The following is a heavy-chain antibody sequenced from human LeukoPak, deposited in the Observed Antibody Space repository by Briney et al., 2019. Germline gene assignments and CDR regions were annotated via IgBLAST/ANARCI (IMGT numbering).Heavy chain of an antibody. J-gene: IGHJ3*02. CDR1: GFTFSGYA. Sequence: GGSLRLSCAASGFTFSGYAMSWVRQAPGKGLEWVSAISGSGGSKYYADSVEGRFTISRDNSKSTVYLQIKSLRAEDTAVYHCAKGRYYHDNSDAFEIWGQGTMVTVSS. CDR3: AKGRYYHDNSDAFEI. CDR2: ISGSGGSK. D-gene: IGHD3-22*01. V-gene: IGHV3-23*01.